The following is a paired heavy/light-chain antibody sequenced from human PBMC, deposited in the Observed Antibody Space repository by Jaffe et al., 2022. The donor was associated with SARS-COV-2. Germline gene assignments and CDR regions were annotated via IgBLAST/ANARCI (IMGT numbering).Light chain of an antibody. CDR3: QKYKSAPLFT. V-gene: IGKV1-27*01. CDR2: AAS. J-gene: IGKJ3*01. Sequence: DIQMTQSPSSLSASVGDRVTITCRASQDISNYLAWYQQKPGKVPKLLIYAASALQSGVPSRFSGSGSGTDFTLTISSLQPEDVATYYCQKYKSAPLFTFGPGTKVDIK. CDR1: QDISNY.
Heavy chain of an antibody. D-gene: IGHD2-21*02. CDR2: ISYSGATT. CDR1: GFTFSSYA. V-gene: IGHV3-23*01. J-gene: IGHJ4*02. Sequence: VQLLESGGDLVQPGGSLRLSCAASGFTFSSYAMSWVRQAPGKGPEWISAISYSGATTYSADSVKGRFTISRDNSKNTLYLQMNSLRAEDTAVYYCAKDGRASCSGDTCGGRFDYWGQGTLVTVSS. CDR3: AKDGRASCSGDTCGGRFDY.